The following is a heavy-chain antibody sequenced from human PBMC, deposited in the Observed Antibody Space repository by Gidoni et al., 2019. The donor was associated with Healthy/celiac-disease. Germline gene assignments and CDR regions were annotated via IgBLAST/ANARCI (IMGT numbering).Heavy chain of an antibody. Sequence: LEWVAVIWYDGSNKYYADSVKGRFTISRDNSKNTLYLQMNSLRAEDTAVYYCAGTKDSSGYDAFDIWGQGTMVTVSS. CDR3: AGTKDSSGYDAFDI. CDR2: IWYDGSNK. D-gene: IGHD3-22*01. V-gene: IGHV3-33*01. J-gene: IGHJ3*02.